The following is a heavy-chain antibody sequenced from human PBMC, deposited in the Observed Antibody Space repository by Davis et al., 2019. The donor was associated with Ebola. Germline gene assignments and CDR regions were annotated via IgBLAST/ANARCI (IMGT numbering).Heavy chain of an antibody. J-gene: IGHJ4*02. CDR3: ARSRGYYDSSGYPYYFDY. CDR1: GYTFTNYG. Sequence: AASVKVSCKASGYTFTNYGITWVRQAPGQGLQWIGWINPHNGNTNYAQNVQGRVIMTSDTATTTAYMEVGSLRSDDTAVYYCARSRGYYDSSGYPYYFDYWGQGTLVTVSS. CDR2: INPHNGNT. D-gene: IGHD3-22*01. V-gene: IGHV1-18*04.